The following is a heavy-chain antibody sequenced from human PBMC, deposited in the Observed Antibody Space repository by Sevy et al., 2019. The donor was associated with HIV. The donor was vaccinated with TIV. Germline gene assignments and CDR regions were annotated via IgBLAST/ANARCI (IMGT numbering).Heavy chain of an antibody. CDR3: AHRPGDYFDY. J-gene: IGHJ4*02. Sequence: SGPTLVKPTQTLTLTCTFSGFSLSTSGVSVGWIRQPPGKALEWLAVIYWDNDKRYSPCLKSRLTITKDTSKNQVVLTMTNLDPVDTATYYCAHRPGDYFDYWGQGTLVTVSS. D-gene: IGHD3-10*01. CDR1: GFSLSTSGVS. V-gene: IGHV2-5*02. CDR2: IYWDNDK.